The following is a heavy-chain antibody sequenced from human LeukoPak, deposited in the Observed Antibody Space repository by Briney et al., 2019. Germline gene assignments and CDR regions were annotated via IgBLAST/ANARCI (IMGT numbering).Heavy chain of an antibody. J-gene: IGHJ3*02. CDR3: ARVPTGRNVVAAAARMGWNGAFDI. V-gene: IGHV4-34*01. Sequence: SETLSLTCAVYGGSFSEYYWSWIRQSPGKGLEWIAEISQSGSINYSPSLKSRVTISVDASKKQFSLKMSSVTAADTAMYYCARVPTGRNVVAAAARMGWNGAFDIWGQGTMVTDSS. D-gene: IGHD2-2*01. CDR2: ISQSGSI. CDR1: GGSFSEYY.